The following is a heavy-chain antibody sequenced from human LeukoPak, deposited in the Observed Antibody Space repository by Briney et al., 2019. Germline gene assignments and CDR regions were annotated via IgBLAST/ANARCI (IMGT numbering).Heavy chain of an antibody. V-gene: IGHV1-46*01. CDR2: INPSGGST. CDR3: ARGGGWYSWKLYGMDV. Sequence: ASVKVSCKASGYTFTSYYMHWVRQAPGQGLEWMGIINPSGGSTSYAQKFQGRVTMTRDTSTSTVYVELSSLRSEDTAVYYCARGGGWYSWKLYGMDVWGQGTTVTVSS. J-gene: IGHJ6*02. D-gene: IGHD1-1*01. CDR1: GYTFTSYY.